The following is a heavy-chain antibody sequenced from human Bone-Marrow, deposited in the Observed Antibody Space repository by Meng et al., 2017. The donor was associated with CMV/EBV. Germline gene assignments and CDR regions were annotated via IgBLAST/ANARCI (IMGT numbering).Heavy chain of an antibody. Sequence: ASAKGSCKASGYTFTSYDINWVRQATGQGLEWMGWMNPNSGNTGYAQKFQGRVTITRNTSISTAYMELSSLRSEDTAVYYCARSLAGDGYNRWGQGTLVTVSS. J-gene: IGHJ4*02. CDR2: MNPNSGNT. CDR3: ARSLAGDGYNR. D-gene: IGHD5-24*01. V-gene: IGHV1-8*03. CDR1: GYTFTSYD.